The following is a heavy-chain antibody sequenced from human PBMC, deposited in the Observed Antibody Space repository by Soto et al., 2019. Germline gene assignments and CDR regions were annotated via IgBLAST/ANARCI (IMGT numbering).Heavy chain of an antibody. CDR1: GGSISSYY. D-gene: IGHD1-26*01. J-gene: IGHJ6*02. CDR3: ARDRPGARWETYYYYYYGMDV. V-gene: IGHV4-59*01. CDR2: IYYSGST. Sequence: PSETLSLTCTVSGGSISSYYWSWIRQPPGKGLEWIGYIYYSGSTNYNPSLESRVTISVDTSKNQFSLKLSSVTAADTAVYYCARDRPGARWETYYYYYYGMDVWGQGTTVTVSS.